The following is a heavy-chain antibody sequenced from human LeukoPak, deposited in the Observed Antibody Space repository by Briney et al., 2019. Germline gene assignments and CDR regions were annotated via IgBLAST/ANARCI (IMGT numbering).Heavy chain of an antibody. CDR1: GGSISSYY. V-gene: IGHV4-59*01. D-gene: IGHD6-19*01. CDR3: AREDDSSGWYTKWFDP. CDR2: IYYSGST. Sequence: SETLSLTCTVSGGSISSYYWSWIRQPPGKGLEWIGYIYYSGSTNYNPSLKSRVTISVDTSKNQFSLKLSSVTAADTAVYYCAREDDSSGWYTKWFDPWGQGTLVTVSS. J-gene: IGHJ5*02.